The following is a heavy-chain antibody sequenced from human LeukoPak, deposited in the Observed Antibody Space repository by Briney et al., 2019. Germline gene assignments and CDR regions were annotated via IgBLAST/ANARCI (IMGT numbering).Heavy chain of an antibody. D-gene: IGHD1-26*01. V-gene: IGHV4-34*01. CDR3: AIIVGAINY. J-gene: IGHJ4*02. CDR1: GGALRGFY. CDR2: INHSGST. Sequence: SGTLSLTCAVYGGALRGFYWGWVRQPPGKGLEWIGEINHSGSTNYNPSLKSRVTISVDTSKNQFSLKLSSVTAADTAVYYCAIIVGAINYWGQGTLVTVSS.